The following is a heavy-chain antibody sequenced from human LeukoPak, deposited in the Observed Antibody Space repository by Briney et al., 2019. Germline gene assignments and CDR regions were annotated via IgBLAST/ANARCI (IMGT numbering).Heavy chain of an antibody. V-gene: IGHV1-2*02. D-gene: IGHD6-13*01. CDR2: INPKSGGT. Sequence: ASVKVSCKASGYTFNRYGISWARQAPGQGLEWMGWINPKSGGTDYAQKFQGRVTMTRDTSISTAYMELSSLRSDDTAVYYCARDGVYSRNFDAFDIWGQGTLVTVSS. CDR1: GYTFNRYG. J-gene: IGHJ3*02. CDR3: ARDGVYSRNFDAFDI.